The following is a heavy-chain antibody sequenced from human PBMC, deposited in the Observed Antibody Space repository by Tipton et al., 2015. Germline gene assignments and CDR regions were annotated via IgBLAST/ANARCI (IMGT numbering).Heavy chain of an antibody. Sequence: SLRLSCAASGFTFTSYWMHWVRQAPGKGLVWVSRIKSDGSSTNYADSVKGRFTISRDNAKNTLYLQMNSLRAEDTAVYYCARDYSYQLLWGANYYYYGMDVWGQGTTVTVSS. V-gene: IGHV3-74*01. CDR1: GFTFTSYW. CDR3: ARDYSYQLLWGANYYYYGMDV. J-gene: IGHJ6*02. CDR2: IKSDGSST. D-gene: IGHD2-2*01.